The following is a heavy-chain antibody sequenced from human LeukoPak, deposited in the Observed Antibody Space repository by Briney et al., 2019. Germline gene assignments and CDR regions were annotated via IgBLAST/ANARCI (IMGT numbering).Heavy chain of an antibody. CDR2: ISYDGSNK. Sequence: GGSLRLSCAASGFTFSSYAMHWVRQAPGKGLEWVAVISYDGSNKYCADSVKGRFTISRDNSKNTLYLQMNSLRAEDTAVYYCARDPGDCSGGSCYSYVAVAGTHFDYWGQGTLVTVSS. CDR3: ARDPGDCSGGSCYSYVAVAGTHFDY. D-gene: IGHD2-15*01. CDR1: GFTFSSYA. J-gene: IGHJ4*02. V-gene: IGHV3-30-3*01.